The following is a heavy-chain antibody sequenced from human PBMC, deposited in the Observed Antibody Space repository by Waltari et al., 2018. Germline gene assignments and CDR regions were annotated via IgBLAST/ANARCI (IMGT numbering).Heavy chain of an antibody. D-gene: IGHD5-12*01. V-gene: IGHV1-2*06. CDR3: AREGRDGYNFFLDHDAFDI. J-gene: IGHJ3*02. CDR1: GYTFTGYY. CDR2: INPNSGGT. Sequence: QVQLVQSGAEVKKHGASVKVSCKASGYTFTGYYMHWWRQAPGQGLEWMGRINPNSGGTNYAQKFQGRVTMTRDTSISTAYMELSRLRSDDTAVYYCAREGRDGYNFFLDHDAFDIWGQGTMVTVSS.